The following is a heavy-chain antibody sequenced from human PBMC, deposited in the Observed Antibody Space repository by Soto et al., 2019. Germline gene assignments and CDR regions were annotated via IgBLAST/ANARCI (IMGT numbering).Heavy chain of an antibody. D-gene: IGHD2-8*01. CDR3: ARAWGVPGPLYDYHDMDV. V-gene: IGHV3-74*01. CDR1: GFTFGNYW. Sequence: GESLKISCAASGFTFGNYWMHWVRQAPGKGLVWVSRINGDGISTYYADSVRGRFLISRDNAKNTLYLQMGNLRAEDTALYYCARAWGVPGPLYDYHDMDVWGQGTTVTAP. J-gene: IGHJ6*02. CDR2: INGDGIST.